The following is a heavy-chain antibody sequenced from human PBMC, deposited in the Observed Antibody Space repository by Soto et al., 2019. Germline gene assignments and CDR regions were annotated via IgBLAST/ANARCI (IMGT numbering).Heavy chain of an antibody. V-gene: IGHV4-30-2*05. CDR3: ARGLVVVAAISYYYYYGMDV. CDR1: GGSISSGGYS. CDR2: IYYSGST. Sequence: SETLSLTCAVSGGSISSGGYSWSWIRQPPGKGLEWIGYIYYSGSTYYNPSLKSRVTISVDTSKNQFSLKLSSVTAADTAVYYCARGLVVVAAISYYYYYGMDVWGQGTTVTVSS. J-gene: IGHJ6*02. D-gene: IGHD2-15*01.